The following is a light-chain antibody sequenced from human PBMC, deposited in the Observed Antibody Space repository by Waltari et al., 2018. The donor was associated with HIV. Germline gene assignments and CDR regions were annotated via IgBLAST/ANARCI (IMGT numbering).Light chain of an antibody. CDR1: SRDVGSSQF. Sequence: QSALTQPASVSGSPGQSITLSSTGTSRDVGSSQFDPWYQHHPGKAPKLMIYDVSSRPSGVSDRISGSKSGNTASLTISGLQPEDEADYYCSSYTSGSTWVFGGGTKVTVL. V-gene: IGLV2-14*01. CDR3: SSYTSGSTWV. J-gene: IGLJ3*02. CDR2: DVS.